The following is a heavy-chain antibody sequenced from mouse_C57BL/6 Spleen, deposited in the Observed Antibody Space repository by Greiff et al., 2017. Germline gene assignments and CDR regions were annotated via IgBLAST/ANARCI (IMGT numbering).Heavy chain of an antibody. J-gene: IGHJ3*01. V-gene: IGHV1-18*01. CDR1: GYTFTDYN. D-gene: IGHD2-4*01. CDR3: ASGYDYDPFAY. CDR2: INPNNGGT. Sequence: VQLKESGPELVKPGASVKIPCKASGYTFTDYNMDWVKQSHGKSLEWIGDINPNNGGTIYNQKFKGKATLTVDKSSSTAYMELRSLTSEDTAVYYCASGYDYDPFAYWGQGTLVTVSA.